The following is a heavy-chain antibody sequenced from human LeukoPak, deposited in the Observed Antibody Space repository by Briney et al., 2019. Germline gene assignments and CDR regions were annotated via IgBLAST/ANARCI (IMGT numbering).Heavy chain of an antibody. CDR3: AKDDSGYYSEIPH. CDR2: ISYDGSNK. Sequence: GGSLRLSCTASGFTFSSYGMHWVRQAPGKGLEWVAVISYDGSNKYYADSVKGRFTISRDNSKNTLYLQMNSLRAEDTAVYYCAKDDSGYYSEIPHWGQGTLVTVSS. J-gene: IGHJ4*02. V-gene: IGHV3-30*18. D-gene: IGHD3-22*01. CDR1: GFTFSSYG.